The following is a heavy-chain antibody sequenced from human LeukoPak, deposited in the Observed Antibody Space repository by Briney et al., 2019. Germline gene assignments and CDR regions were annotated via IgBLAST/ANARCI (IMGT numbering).Heavy chain of an antibody. Sequence: ASVKVSCKASGYTFTSYYMHWVRQAPGQGLEWMGIINPSGGSTSYAQKFHGRVTMTRDTSTGTVYMELSSLRSEDTAVYYCARGYCTNGVCYWGVYYYYYMDVWGKGTTVTVSS. J-gene: IGHJ6*03. CDR2: INPSGGST. CDR1: GYTFTSYY. V-gene: IGHV1-46*01. D-gene: IGHD2-8*01. CDR3: ARGYCTNGVCYWGVYYYYYMDV.